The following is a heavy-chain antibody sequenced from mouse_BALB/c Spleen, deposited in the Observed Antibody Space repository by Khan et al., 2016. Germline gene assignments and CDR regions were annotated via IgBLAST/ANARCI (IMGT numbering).Heavy chain of an antibody. CDR2: IYPGDGDT. D-gene: IGHD2-4*01. J-gene: IGHJ2*01. CDR1: GYTFTYYW. Sequence: QVQLKQSGAELARPGASVKLSCKASGYTFTYYWMQWIKQRPGQGLEWIGAIYPGDGDTRYTQNFKGKATLTADKSSSPAYMQLNSLASEDSAVYYCARGNSYYDYDYWGQGTTLTVSS. V-gene: IGHV1-87*01. CDR3: ARGNSYYDYDY.